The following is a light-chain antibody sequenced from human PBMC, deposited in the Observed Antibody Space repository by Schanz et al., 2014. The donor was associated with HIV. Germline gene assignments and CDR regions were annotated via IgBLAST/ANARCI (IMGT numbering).Light chain of an antibody. CDR3: AAWDDSLSGWV. CDR2: GNS. CDR1: SSNIEADYD. J-gene: IGLJ3*02. V-gene: IGLV1-40*01. Sequence: QSVLTQPPSVSGAPGQRVTISCTGSSSNIEADYDIHWYQHLPGAAPKLLIHGNSHRPSGVPDRFSGSKSGTSASLAISGLRSEDEADYYCAAWDDSLSGWVFGGGTKLTVL.